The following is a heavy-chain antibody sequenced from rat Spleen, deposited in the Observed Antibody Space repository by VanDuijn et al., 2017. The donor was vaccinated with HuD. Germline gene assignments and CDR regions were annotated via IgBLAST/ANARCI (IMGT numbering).Heavy chain of an antibody. CDR1: RFTFNNFG. V-gene: IGHV5-29*01. Sequence: EVQLVESGGGLVQPGRSLKLSCAASRFTFNNFGMAWVRQAPTKGLEWVATFSYDGITTYYRDSVRGRFTISSDSARSTLYLQVDSLRSEDTTTYYCARQATTVPSYFDYWGQGVMVTVSS. J-gene: IGHJ2*01. D-gene: IGHD1-1*01. CDR3: ARQATTVPSYFDY. CDR2: FSYDGITT.